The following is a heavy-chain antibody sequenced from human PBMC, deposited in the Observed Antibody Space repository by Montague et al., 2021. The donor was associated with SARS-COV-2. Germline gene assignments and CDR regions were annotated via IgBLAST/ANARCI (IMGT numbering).Heavy chain of an antibody. Sequence: SETLSLTCAVSGGSISSSSYYWGWIRQPPGKGLEWIGSIHYSGSTYYNPSLKSRVSISVDTSKNQFSLKLSSVTAADTAVYYCARLWDTVYYYYGMDVWGQGTTGPVSS. CDR3: ARLWDTVYYYYGMDV. D-gene: IGHD1-26*01. CDR1: GGSISSSSYY. J-gene: IGHJ6*02. V-gene: IGHV4-39*01. CDR2: IHYSGST.